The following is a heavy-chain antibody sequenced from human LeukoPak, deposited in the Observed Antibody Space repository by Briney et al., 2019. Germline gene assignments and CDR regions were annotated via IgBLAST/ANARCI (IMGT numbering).Heavy chain of an antibody. CDR3: AGRLDYDSSGHRPQAFDI. CDR1: GYSISSGYY. D-gene: IGHD3-22*01. Sequence: SETLSLTCAVSGYSISSGYYWGWIRQPPGKGLEWIGSIYHSGSTYYNPSLKSRVTISVDTSKNQFSLKLSSVTAADTAVYYCAGRLDYDSSGHRPQAFDIWGQGTMVTVSS. CDR2: IYHSGST. J-gene: IGHJ3*02. V-gene: IGHV4-38-2*01.